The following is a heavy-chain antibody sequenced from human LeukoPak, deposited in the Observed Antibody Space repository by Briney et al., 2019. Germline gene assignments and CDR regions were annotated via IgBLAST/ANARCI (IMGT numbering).Heavy chain of an antibody. J-gene: IGHJ4*02. CDR3: ARGVYIVAAQYGY. CDR2: ISFTGST. Sequence: SETLSLTCTVSGGSISSYHWSWIRQAPGKTLEWIGYISFTGSTNYNPSLRSRVTLSVDTSKNQFSLKLSSVTAADTAVYYCARGVYIVAAQYGYWGQGTLATVSS. D-gene: IGHD6-13*01. V-gene: IGHV4-59*01. CDR1: GGSISSYH.